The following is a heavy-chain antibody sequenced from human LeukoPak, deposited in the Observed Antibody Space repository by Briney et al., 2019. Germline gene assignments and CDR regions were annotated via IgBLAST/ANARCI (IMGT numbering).Heavy chain of an antibody. Sequence: ASVKVSCKASGYTFTGYYMHWVRQAPGQGLEWMGWINPNSGGTNYAQKFQGRVTITADKSTSTAYMELSSLRSEDTAVYYCATCSSTSCYPAFYYYYYMDVWGKGTTVTVSS. D-gene: IGHD2-2*01. CDR3: ATCSSTSCYPAFYYYYYMDV. CDR1: GYTFTGYY. CDR2: INPNSGGT. J-gene: IGHJ6*03. V-gene: IGHV1-2*02.